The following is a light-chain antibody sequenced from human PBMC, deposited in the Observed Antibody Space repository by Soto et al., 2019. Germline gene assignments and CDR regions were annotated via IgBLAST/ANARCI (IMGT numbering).Light chain of an antibody. CDR2: AAS. V-gene: IGKV1-27*01. Sequence: DIQITQSPASLSASVGDRVTIACRASQGIRNYLAWYQQKPGKVPKLLIYAASTLHSGVPSRFSGSGSGTDFTLTISSLQPEDVATYYCQKYNSVPLTFGGGTKVDIK. CDR1: QGIRNY. CDR3: QKYNSVPLT. J-gene: IGKJ4*01.